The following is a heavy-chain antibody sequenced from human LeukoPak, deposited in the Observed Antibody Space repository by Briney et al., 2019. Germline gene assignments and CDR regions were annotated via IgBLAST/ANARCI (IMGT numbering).Heavy chain of an antibody. CDR3: ARSGYDILTGYYYYYMDV. CDR1: GYTFTGYY. CDR2: INPNSGGT. J-gene: IGHJ6*03. V-gene: IGHV1-2*02. D-gene: IGHD3-9*01. Sequence: ASVKVSCKASGYTFTGYYMHWVRQAPGQGLEWTGWINPNSGGTNYAQKFQGRVTMTRDTSISTAYMELSRLRSDDTAVYYCARSGYDILTGYYYYYMDVWGKGTTVTVSS.